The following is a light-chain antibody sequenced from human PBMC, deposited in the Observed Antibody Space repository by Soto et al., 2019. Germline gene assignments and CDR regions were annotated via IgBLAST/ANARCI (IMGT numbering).Light chain of an antibody. CDR3: SSYAASNNFYFV. V-gene: IGLV2-8*01. J-gene: IGLJ3*02. CDR2: EVT. CDR1: SSDVGCYNY. Sequence: QSALTQPPSASGSPGQSVTISCTGTSSDVGCYNYVSWYQQYPGRAPKLMIYEVTKRPSGVPDRFSGSKSGNTASLTLSGLQAEDEADYYCSSYAASNNFYFVFGGGTKLTVL.